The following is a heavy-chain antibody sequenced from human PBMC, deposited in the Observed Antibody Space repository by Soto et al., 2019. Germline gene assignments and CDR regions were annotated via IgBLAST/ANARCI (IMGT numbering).Heavy chain of an antibody. CDR2: ISGSGGST. Sequence: GGSLRLSCAASGFTFSSYAMSWVRQAPGKGLEWVSAISGSGGSTYYADSVKGRFTISRDNSKNTLYLQMNSLRAEDTAVYYCAKDRGDSSGWEDAFDIWGQGTMVTVSS. V-gene: IGHV3-23*01. CDR3: AKDRGDSSGWEDAFDI. CDR1: GFTFSSYA. J-gene: IGHJ3*02. D-gene: IGHD6-19*01.